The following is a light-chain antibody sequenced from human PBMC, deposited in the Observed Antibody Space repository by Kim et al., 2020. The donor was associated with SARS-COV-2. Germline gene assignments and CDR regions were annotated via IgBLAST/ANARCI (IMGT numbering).Light chain of an antibody. V-gene: IGKV3-15*01. CDR1: QDAGSL. Sequence: EIMLTQSPATLSVSPGERATLSCRASQDAGSLLAWYQQKPGLAPRLLVYRASTLATGIPARFSGSGSGTEFTLTISSLQSEDFAVYYCQQYNKWPITFGQGTRLEIK. CDR3: QQYNKWPIT. J-gene: IGKJ5*01. CDR2: RAS.